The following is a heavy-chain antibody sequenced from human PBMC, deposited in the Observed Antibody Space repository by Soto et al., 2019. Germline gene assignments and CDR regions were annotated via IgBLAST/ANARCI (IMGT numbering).Heavy chain of an antibody. J-gene: IGHJ6*02. Sequence: SVKVSCKASGDVFRSYGINWVRQAPGQGLEWMGGIIPISGTTNYAQKFQGRVAITADESTDTVYMGLSRLRSEDTAVYFCARVRCFNGLCHTADYGMDVWGQGTTVTVSS. CDR1: GDVFRSYG. V-gene: IGHV1-69*13. CDR3: ARVRCFNGLCHTADYGMDV. CDR2: IIPISGTT. D-gene: IGHD2-8*01.